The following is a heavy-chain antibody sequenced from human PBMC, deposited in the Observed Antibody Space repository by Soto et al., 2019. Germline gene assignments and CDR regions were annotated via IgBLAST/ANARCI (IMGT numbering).Heavy chain of an antibody. CDR3: ARDNAEGGYDILTGYYLGMSYAFDI. CDR2: ISSSSSTI. CDR1: GFTFSSYS. J-gene: IGHJ3*02. D-gene: IGHD3-9*01. Sequence: GGSLRLSCAASGFTFSSYSMNWVRQAPGKGLEWVSYISSSSSTIYYADSVKGRFTISRDNAKNSLYLQMNSLRDEDTAVYYCARDNAEGGYDILTGYYLGMSYAFDIWGQGTMVTVSS. V-gene: IGHV3-48*02.